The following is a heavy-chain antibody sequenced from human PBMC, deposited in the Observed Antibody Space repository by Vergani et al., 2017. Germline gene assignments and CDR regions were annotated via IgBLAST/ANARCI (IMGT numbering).Heavy chain of an antibody. CDR1: GFTFDNYA. D-gene: IGHD6-6*01. CDR3: AKEAYSSSSFQD. Sequence: EVQLVESGGGLVQPGRSLSLSCAASGFTFDNYAIHWVRQAPGKGLEWVSGISWNGGSVGYADSGKGRFTISRDNAKNSLFLQMNRLRAEDTALYYCAKEAYSSSSFQDWGQGTLVTVSS. V-gene: IGHV3-9*01. J-gene: IGHJ1*01. CDR2: ISWNGGSV.